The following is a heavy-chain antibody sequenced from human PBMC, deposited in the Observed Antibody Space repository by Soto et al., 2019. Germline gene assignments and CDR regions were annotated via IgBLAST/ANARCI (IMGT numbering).Heavy chain of an antibody. CDR2: ISGSGGST. D-gene: IGHD5-18*01. CDR1: GFTFSSYA. Sequence: GGSLRLSCAASGFTFSSYAMSWVRQAPGKGLEWVSAISGSGGSTYYADSVKGRFTISRDNSKNTLYLQMNSLRAEDTAVYYCAKARGYSYGFVRENQKCYFDYWGQGTLVTVSS. CDR3: AKARGYSYGFVRENQKCYFDY. V-gene: IGHV3-23*01. J-gene: IGHJ4*02.